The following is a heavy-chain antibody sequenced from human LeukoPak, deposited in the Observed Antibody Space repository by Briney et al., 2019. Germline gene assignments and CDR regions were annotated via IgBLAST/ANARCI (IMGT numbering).Heavy chain of an antibody. Sequence: KPSETLSLTCAVYGGSFSGYYWSCIRQPPVKGLEWIGEINHSGRTNYNPSLKSRVTISVDTSKNQFSLKLSSVTAADTAFFFSSRRRHTRFGFDYWGQGTLVTVSS. CDR3: SRRRHTRFGFDY. CDR1: GGSFSGYY. CDR2: INHSGRT. J-gene: IGHJ4*02. V-gene: IGHV4-34*01. D-gene: IGHD3-9*01.